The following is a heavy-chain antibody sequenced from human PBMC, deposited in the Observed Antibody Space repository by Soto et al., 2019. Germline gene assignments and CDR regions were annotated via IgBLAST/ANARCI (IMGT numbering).Heavy chain of an antibody. Sequence: SGPTLVNPTETLTLTCSVSGLSLTNGRMGVSWIRQPPGKALEWLAHFFSDAEGPYSTSMQSRLNMYKDSSGSQVVLTMTNMAPADTATYFCARMDGDYNYYGLDVWGHGIAVTVSS. J-gene: IGHJ6*02. V-gene: IGHV2-26*01. D-gene: IGHD4-17*01. CDR1: GLSLTNGRMG. CDR2: FFSDAEG. CDR3: ARMDGDYNYYGLDV.